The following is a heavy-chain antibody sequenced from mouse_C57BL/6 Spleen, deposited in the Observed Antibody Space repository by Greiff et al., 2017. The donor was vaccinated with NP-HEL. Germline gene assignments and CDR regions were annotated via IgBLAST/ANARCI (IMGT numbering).Heavy chain of an antibody. V-gene: IGHV1-9*01. CDR3: SHYEYDEGYFDY. CDR2: ILPGSGST. D-gene: IGHD2-4*01. J-gene: IGHJ2*01. CDR1: GYTFTGYW. Sequence: VQLQQSGAELMKPGASVKLSCTATGYTFTGYWIEWVKQRPGHGLEWIGEILPGSGSTNYNEKFKGKATFTADTSSNPAYMQLSRMTTVDSAIYYCSHYEYDEGYFDYWGQGTTLTVSS.